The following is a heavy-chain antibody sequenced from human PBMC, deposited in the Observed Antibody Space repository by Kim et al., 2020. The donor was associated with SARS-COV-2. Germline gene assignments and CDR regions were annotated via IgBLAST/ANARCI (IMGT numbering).Heavy chain of an antibody. CDR3: ARIGLRRKDYYYYYMDV. V-gene: IGHV4-34*01. CDR2: INHSGST. CDR1: GGSFSGYY. Sequence: SETLSLTCAVYGGSFSGYYWSWIRQPPGKGLEWIGEINHSGSTNYNPSLKSRVTISVDTSKNQFSLKLSSVTAADTAVYYCARIGLRRKDYYYYYMDVWGKGTTVTVS. J-gene: IGHJ6*03. D-gene: IGHD4-17*01.